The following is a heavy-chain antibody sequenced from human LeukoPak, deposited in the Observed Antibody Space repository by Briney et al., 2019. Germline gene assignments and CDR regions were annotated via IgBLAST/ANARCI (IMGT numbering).Heavy chain of an antibody. V-gene: IGHV3-21*01. CDR3: ARDVGGDSTGFWYFDL. Sequence: GGSLRLSCAASGFGFGSYGMNWVRQATGKGLEWDSSISRNGDYIDYAASLKGRFIISRDNANKSLSLEMNSLRVEDTALYFCARDVGGDSTGFWYFDLWGRGTLVTVSS. CDR1: GFGFGSYG. CDR2: ISRNGDYI. D-gene: IGHD3-22*01. J-gene: IGHJ2*01.